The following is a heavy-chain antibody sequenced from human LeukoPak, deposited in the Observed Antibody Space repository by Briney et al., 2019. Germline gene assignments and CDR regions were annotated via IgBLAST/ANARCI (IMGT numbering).Heavy chain of an antibody. J-gene: IGHJ5*02. CDR1: GYTFTSYG. CDR2: ISAYNGNT. D-gene: IGHD3-22*01. V-gene: IGHV1-18*01. Sequence: ASVKVSCKASGYTFTSYGISWVRQAPGRGLEWMGWISAYNGNTNYAQKLQGRVTMTTDTSTSTAYMELRSLRSDDTAVYYCARRALNYYDSSGYGTWGQGTLVTVSS. CDR3: ARRALNYYDSSGYGT.